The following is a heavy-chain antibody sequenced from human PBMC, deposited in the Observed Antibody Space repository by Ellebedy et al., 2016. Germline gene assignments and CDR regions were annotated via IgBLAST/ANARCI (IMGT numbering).Heavy chain of an antibody. Sequence: ASVKVSCKASGYTFTANYMHWVRQAPGQGLEWMGMIYPSDGSTSYPQKLQDRVTMTRDTSTSTVYMELSSLRSDDTAVYYCVRDNLGFDYWGHGTLVTVSS. CDR1: GYTFTANY. CDR3: VRDNLGFDY. CDR2: IYPSDGST. D-gene: IGHD3-16*01. V-gene: IGHV1-46*04. J-gene: IGHJ4*01.